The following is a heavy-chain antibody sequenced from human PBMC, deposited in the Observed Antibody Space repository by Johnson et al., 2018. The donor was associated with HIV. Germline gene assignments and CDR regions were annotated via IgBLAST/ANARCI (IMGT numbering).Heavy chain of an antibody. V-gene: IGHV3-66*01. J-gene: IGHJ3*02. D-gene: IGHD5-24*01. CDR3: ARACRAGSTCDAFDI. CDR2: IYSGGST. Sequence: VQLVESGGGLVQPGGSLRLSCAASGFTVSSNYMSWVRQAPGKGLEWVSVIYSGGSTYYADSVKGRFTISRDISKNTLFLQMNTLRAEDTAVFYCARACRAGSTCDAFDIWGQGTMVTVSS. CDR1: GFTVSSNY.